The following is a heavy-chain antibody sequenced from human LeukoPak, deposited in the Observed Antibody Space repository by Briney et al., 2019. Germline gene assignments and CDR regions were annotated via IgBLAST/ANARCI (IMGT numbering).Heavy chain of an antibody. V-gene: IGHV3-21*01. J-gene: IGHJ5*02. CDR2: ISSSSSYI. CDR3: AKGSVAGRQRAPPKEWFDP. CDR1: GFTFSSYE. D-gene: IGHD6-6*01. Sequence: PGGSLRLSCAASGFTFSSYEMNWVRQAPGKGLEWVSSISSSSSYIYYADSVKGRFTISRDNAKNSLYLQMNSLRAEDTAVYYCAKGSVAGRQRAPPKEWFDPWGQGTLVTVSS.